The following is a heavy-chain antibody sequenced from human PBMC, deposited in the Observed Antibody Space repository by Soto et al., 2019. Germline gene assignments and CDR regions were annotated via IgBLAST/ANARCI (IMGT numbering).Heavy chain of an antibody. CDR3: ARGRGSRALDY. CDR2: INHSGST. J-gene: IGHJ4*02. Sequence: QVQLQQWGAGLLKPSETLSLTCAVYGGSFSGYYWSWIRQPPGKGLEWIGEINHSGSTNYNPSLKSRVTISVDTSKNQFSLKLSPVTAADTAVYYCARGRGSRALDYWGQGTLVTVSS. CDR1: GGSFSGYY. D-gene: IGHD6-13*01. V-gene: IGHV4-34*01.